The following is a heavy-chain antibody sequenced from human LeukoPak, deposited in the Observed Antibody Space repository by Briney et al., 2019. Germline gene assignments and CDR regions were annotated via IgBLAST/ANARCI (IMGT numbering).Heavy chain of an antibody. D-gene: IGHD6-13*01. CDR2: IVVGSGNT. CDR1: GFTFTSSA. J-gene: IGHJ4*02. CDR3: AAVPLYSSSWDFDY. V-gene: IGHV1-58*02. Sequence: SVKVSCKASGFTFTSSAMQWVRQARGQRLEWIGWIVVGSGNTNYAQKFQERVTITRDMSTSTAYMEPSSLRSEDTAVYYCAAVPLYSSSWDFDYWGQGTLVTVSS.